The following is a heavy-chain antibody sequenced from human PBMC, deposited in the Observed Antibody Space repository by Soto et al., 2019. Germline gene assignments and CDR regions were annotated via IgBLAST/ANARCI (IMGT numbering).Heavy chain of an antibody. CDR3: ARVSRFAALDAFDI. CDR2: INAGNGNT. Sequence: ASVKVSCKASGYTFTSHAMHWVRQAPGQRLEWMGWINAGNGNTKYSQKFQGRVTITRDTSASTAYMELSSLRSEDTAVYYCARVSRFAALDAFDIWGQGTMVTVSS. V-gene: IGHV1-3*01. J-gene: IGHJ3*02. CDR1: GYTFTSHA. D-gene: IGHD3-3*01.